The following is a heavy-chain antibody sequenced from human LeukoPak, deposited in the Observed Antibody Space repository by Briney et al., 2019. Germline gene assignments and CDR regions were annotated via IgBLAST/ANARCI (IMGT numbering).Heavy chain of an antibody. J-gene: IGHJ4*02. CDR3: ARGSNTAVRY. Sequence: ASQTLSLTCAVSGGSISSGGYSWSWIRQPPGKGLEWIGYIYHSGSTYYNPSLKSRVTISVDRSKNQFSLKLSSVTAADTAVYYCARGSNTAVRYWGQGTLVTVSS. V-gene: IGHV4-30-2*01. D-gene: IGHD5-18*01. CDR1: GGSISSGGYS. CDR2: IYHSGST.